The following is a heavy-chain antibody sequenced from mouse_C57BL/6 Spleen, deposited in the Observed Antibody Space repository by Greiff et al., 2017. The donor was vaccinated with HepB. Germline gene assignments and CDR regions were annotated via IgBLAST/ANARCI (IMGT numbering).Heavy chain of an antibody. CDR1: GYTFTGYW. D-gene: IGHD2-13*01. CDR2: ILPGSGST. J-gene: IGHJ3*01. CDR3: ERREYGDEEAWFAY. V-gene: IGHV1-9*01. Sequence: VQLQQSGAELMKPGASVKLSCKATGYTFTGYWIEWVKQRPGHGLEWIGEILPGSGSTNYNEKFKGKATFTADTSSNTAYMQLSSMTTEASAIYYWERREYGDEEAWFAYWGQGTLVTVSA.